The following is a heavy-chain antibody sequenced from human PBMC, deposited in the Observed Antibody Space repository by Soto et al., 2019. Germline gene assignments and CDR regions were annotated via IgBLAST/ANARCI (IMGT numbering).Heavy chain of an antibody. V-gene: IGHV1-18*01. D-gene: IGHD2-15*01. Sequence: ASVQVSCKASGYTFTTYTISWVRQAPGQGLEWMGWISGYNGKTNYAQKFQGRVTMTTDTSTNTAYMELRSLRSDDTAVYFCARGPYCSGGACYSVFFDYWGQGTLVTVSS. CDR2: ISGYNGKT. CDR3: ARGPYCSGGACYSVFFDY. CDR1: GYTFTTYT. J-gene: IGHJ4*02.